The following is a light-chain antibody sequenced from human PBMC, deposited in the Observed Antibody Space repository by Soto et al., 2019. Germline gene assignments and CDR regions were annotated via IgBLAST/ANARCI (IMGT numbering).Light chain of an antibody. V-gene: IGKV3-20*01. Sequence: EIVLTQSPGTLSLSPGERATLSCRASQSVSSSYLAWYQQKPRQTPRLLIYGASSRATGIPDRFSGSGSGTDFTLTISRLEPEDFAVYYCQQFGNSPDTFGEGTKLDIK. CDR3: QQFGNSPDT. CDR1: QSVSSSY. CDR2: GAS. J-gene: IGKJ2*01.